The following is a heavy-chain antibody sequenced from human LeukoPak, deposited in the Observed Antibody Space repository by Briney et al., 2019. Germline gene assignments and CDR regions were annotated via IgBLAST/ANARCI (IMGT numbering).Heavy chain of an antibody. V-gene: IGHV1-69*01. J-gene: IGHJ4*02. D-gene: IGHD6-13*01. CDR3: AREVAAAGYYFDY. Sequence: GSLVKVSCKASGGTFSSYAISWVRQAPGQGLEWMGGIIPIFGTANYAQKFQGRVTITADESTSTAYMELSSLRSEDTAVYYCAREVAAAGYYFDYWGQGTLVTVSS. CDR1: GGTFSSYA. CDR2: IIPIFGTA.